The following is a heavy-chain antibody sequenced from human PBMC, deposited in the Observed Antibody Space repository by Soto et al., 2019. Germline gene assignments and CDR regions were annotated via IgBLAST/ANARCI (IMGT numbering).Heavy chain of an antibody. D-gene: IGHD6-19*01. Sequence: QVQLVQSGAAVKKPGASVQVSCKASGYTFSSNGVSWVRQAPGQGLEWMGWISTFNGNAHYAQKFQGRVTMTTDTSTNTAYMELTSLSSDDTAVYYCARLHGYSSGWYDYWGQGTLVTVSS. CDR1: GYTFSSNG. CDR2: ISTFNGNA. CDR3: ARLHGYSSGWYDY. V-gene: IGHV1-18*04. J-gene: IGHJ4*02.